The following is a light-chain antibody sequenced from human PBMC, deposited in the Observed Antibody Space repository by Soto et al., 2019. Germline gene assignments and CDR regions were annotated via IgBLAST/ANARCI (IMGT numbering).Light chain of an antibody. V-gene: IGKV3-15*01. CDR1: QSVGRN. CDR2: GAS. CDR3: QQYNHWPPLT. J-gene: IGKJ4*01. Sequence: EIVMTQSPATLSVSPGERATLSCRASQSVGRNIAWYQQKPGQAPRLLIYGASTRATGIPARFSGSGSGTEFTLTMSSLQSEDFAIYSCQQYNHWPPLTFGGGTKVEIK.